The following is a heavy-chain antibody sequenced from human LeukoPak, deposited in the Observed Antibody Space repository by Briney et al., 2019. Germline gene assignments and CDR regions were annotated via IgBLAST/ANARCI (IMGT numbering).Heavy chain of an antibody. Sequence: SETLSLTCAVYGGSFSDYYWTWIRQPPGKGLEWIGEVNHSGSTNYNPPLKSRVTISVDTSKNQFSLKLSSVTAADTAVYYCARGLRRRTMIAVPRRALWFDPWGQGALVIVSS. V-gene: IGHV4-34*01. CDR3: ARGLRRRTMIAVPRRALWFDP. D-gene: IGHD3-22*01. CDR2: VNHSGST. CDR1: GGSFSDYY. J-gene: IGHJ5*02.